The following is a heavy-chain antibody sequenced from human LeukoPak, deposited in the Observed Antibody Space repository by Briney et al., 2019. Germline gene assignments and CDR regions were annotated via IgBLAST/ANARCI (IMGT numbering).Heavy chain of an antibody. J-gene: IGHJ3*02. CDR1: GGSFSGYY. CDR3: ARGKGRYSSGVFAFDI. V-gene: IGHV4-34*01. Sequence: SETLSLTCAVYGGSFSGYYWSWIRQPPGKGLEWIGEINHSGSTNYNPSLESRVTISVDTSKNQFSLKLSSVTAADTAVYYCARGKGRYSSGVFAFDIWGQGTMVTVSS. CDR2: INHSGST. D-gene: IGHD6-25*01.